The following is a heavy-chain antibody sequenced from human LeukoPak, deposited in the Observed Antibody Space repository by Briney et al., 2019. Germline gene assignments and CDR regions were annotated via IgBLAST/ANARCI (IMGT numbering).Heavy chain of an antibody. Sequence: ASVKVSCKASGYTFTSYGISWVRQAPGQGLEWMGWISAYNGNTNYAQKLQGRVTMTTDTSTSTAYMELRSLRSDDTAVYYRARANPTYYDFWSGPPAYYYYYMDVWGKGTTVTVSS. V-gene: IGHV1-18*01. CDR3: ARANPTYYDFWSGPPAYYYYYMDV. D-gene: IGHD3-3*01. CDR1: GYTFTSYG. CDR2: ISAYNGNT. J-gene: IGHJ6*03.